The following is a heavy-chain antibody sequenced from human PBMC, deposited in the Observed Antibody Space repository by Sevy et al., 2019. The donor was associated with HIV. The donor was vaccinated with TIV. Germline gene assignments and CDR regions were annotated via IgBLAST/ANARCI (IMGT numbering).Heavy chain of an antibody. V-gene: IGHV3-23*01. CDR1: GFTFSNYG. D-gene: IGHD3-10*01. Sequence: GWSLRLSCAAFGFTFSNYGMTWVRQAPGKGLEWVSSVSGSGGKRYNADSVKGRFTISTDNSKNTLYLQMNSLRAEDTAVYYCARRGNYYGDAFDFWGQGTVVTVSS. CDR3: ARRGNYYGDAFDF. J-gene: IGHJ3*01. CDR2: VSGSGGKR.